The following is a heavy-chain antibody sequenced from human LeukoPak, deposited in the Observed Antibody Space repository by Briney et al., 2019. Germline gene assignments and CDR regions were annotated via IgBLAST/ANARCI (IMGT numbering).Heavy chain of an antibody. J-gene: IGHJ4*02. CDR1: GFTFRSYA. D-gene: IGHD3-22*01. CDR3: GREYASSGYCDS. V-gene: IGHV3-23*01. CDR2: ISGSGGST. Sequence: GGSLRLSCAASGFTFRSYAMSWVRQTPGKGLEWVSAISGSGGSTYYADSVKGRFTISRDNSKNTLYLQMNSLRAEDTAVYYCGREYASSGYCDSWGQGTLVTVSS.